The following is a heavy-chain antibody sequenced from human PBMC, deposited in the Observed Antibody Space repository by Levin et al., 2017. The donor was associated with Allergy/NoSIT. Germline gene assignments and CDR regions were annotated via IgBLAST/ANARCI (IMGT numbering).Heavy chain of an antibody. CDR2: IIPIFGTA. CDR1: GGTFSSYA. Sequence: GASVKVSCKASGGTFSSYAISWVRQAPGQGLEWMGGIIPIFGTANYAQKFQGRVTITADESTSTAYMELSSLRSEDTAVYYCARMSGNDFWSGRLDYWGQGTLVTVSS. J-gene: IGHJ4*02. CDR3: ARMSGNDFWSGRLDY. V-gene: IGHV1-69*13. D-gene: IGHD3-3*01.